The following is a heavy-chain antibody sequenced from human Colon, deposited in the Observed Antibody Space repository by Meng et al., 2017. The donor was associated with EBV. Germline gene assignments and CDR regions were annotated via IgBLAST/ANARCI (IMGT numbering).Heavy chain of an antibody. CDR2: IFPGDSDT. Sequence: GAEVKKPGEALKSSCKTLANSFTSYWIGWVRHIPGKSLEWMGFIFPGDSDTRYSPSFQGQVTISADKSISTAYLQWSSLKASDTAMYYCARLRGLNGGSSEWFDPWGQGTLVTVSS. V-gene: IGHV5-51*03. D-gene: IGHD4-23*01. J-gene: IGHJ5*02. CDR3: ARLRGLNGGSSEWFDP. CDR1: ANSFTSYW.